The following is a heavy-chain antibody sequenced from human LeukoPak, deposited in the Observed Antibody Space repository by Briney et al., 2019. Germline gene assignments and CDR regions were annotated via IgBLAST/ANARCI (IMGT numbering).Heavy chain of an antibody. CDR1: GFTFSSYS. Sequence: AGGSLRLSCGASGFTFSSYSMNWVRQARGKGLEWVSSISSSSSYIYYADSVKGRFTISRDNAKNSLYLQMNSLRAEDTAVYYCARDLGDFWSGYPYGMDVWGQGTTVTVSS. CDR2: ISSSSSYI. D-gene: IGHD3-3*01. CDR3: ARDLGDFWSGYPYGMDV. J-gene: IGHJ6*02. V-gene: IGHV3-21*01.